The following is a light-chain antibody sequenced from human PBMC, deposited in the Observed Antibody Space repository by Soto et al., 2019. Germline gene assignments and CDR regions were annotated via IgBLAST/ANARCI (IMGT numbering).Light chain of an antibody. CDR3: GSYSSTTTREV. CDR2: NVS. Sequence: QSVLTQAASVSGSPGQSITISCTGTSSDVGGYNYVSWYQQFPGKVPKLLIYNVSNRPSGVSNRFSGSKSGNTASLTISGLQAEDEADYFCGSYSSTTTREVFGTGTKVTVL. CDR1: SSDVGGYNY. V-gene: IGLV2-14*01. J-gene: IGLJ1*01.